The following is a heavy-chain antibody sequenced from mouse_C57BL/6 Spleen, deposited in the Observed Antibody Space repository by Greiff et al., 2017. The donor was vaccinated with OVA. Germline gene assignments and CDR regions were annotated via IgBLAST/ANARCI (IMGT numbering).Heavy chain of an antibody. CDR1: GFSLTSYG. J-gene: IGHJ4*01. Sequence: VQLQQSGPGLVQPSQSLSITCTVSGFSLTSYGVHWVRQSPGKGLEWLGVIWSGGSTDYNAAFISRLSISKDNSKSQVFFKMNSLQADDTAIYYCARKGYYDYDVGYYAMDYWGQGTSVTVSS. CDR3: ARKGYYDYDVGYYAMDY. D-gene: IGHD2-4*01. CDR2: IWSGGST. V-gene: IGHV2-2*01.